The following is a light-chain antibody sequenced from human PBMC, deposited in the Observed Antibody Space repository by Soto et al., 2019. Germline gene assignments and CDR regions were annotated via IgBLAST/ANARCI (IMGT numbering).Light chain of an antibody. V-gene: IGKV3-15*01. Sequence: EIVMTQSPATLSVSPGERATLSCRASQSVSSNLAWYQQKPGQAPRLLIYGASTRATGIPARFSGSGSGTEFTLTISSLQSEDFAVYSCQQYNNWPRGTFGGGTKVEIK. J-gene: IGKJ4*01. CDR1: QSVSSN. CDR2: GAS. CDR3: QQYNNWPRGT.